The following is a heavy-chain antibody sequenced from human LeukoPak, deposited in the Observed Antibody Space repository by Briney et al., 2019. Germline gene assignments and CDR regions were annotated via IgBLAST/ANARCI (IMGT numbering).Heavy chain of an antibody. CDR3: ATQIAGTTQT. CDR2: ISGSGGST. V-gene: IGHV3-23*01. CDR1: GFTFSYYW. Sequence: PGGSLRLSCTASGFTFSYYWMSWVRQAPGKGLEWVSAISGSGGSTYYADSVKGRFTIFRDNSKNTLYLQMNSLRAEDTAVYYCATQIAGTTQTWGQGTLVTVSS. J-gene: IGHJ5*02. D-gene: IGHD1-7*01.